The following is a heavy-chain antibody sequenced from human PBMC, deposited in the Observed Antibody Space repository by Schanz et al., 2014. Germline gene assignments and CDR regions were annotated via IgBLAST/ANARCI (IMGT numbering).Heavy chain of an antibody. Sequence: EADLVEPGGGLIQRGESLRLSCAASGFTFSSYAMSWVRQAPGKGLEWVSAISGSGGSTYYADSVKGRFTISRDNSKNTLYLQMNSLRAEDTAVYYCAKDPSHGDYDYYFDYWGQGTLVTVSS. V-gene: IGHV3-23*04. J-gene: IGHJ4*02. CDR3: AKDPSHGDYDYYFDY. CDR2: ISGSGGST. D-gene: IGHD3-22*01. CDR1: GFTFSSYA.